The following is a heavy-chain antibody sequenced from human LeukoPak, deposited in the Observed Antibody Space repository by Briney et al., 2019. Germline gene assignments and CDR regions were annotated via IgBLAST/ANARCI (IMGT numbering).Heavy chain of an antibody. CDR2: INPNSGGT. V-gene: IGHV1-2*02. J-gene: IGHJ5*02. D-gene: IGHD3-22*01. Sequence: GASVKVSCKASGYTFTGYYMHWVRQAPGQGLEWMGWINPNSGGTNYAQKFQGRVTMTRDTSISTAYMELSRLRSDDTAVYYCARKLPITMIVPMRVWFDPWGQGTLVTVSS. CDR3: ARKLPITMIVPMRVWFDP. CDR1: GYTFTGYY.